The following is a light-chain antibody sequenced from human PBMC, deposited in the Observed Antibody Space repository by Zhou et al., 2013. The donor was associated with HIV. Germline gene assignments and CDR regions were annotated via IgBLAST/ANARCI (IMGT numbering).Light chain of an antibody. CDR2: EVT. CDR3: CSYVDSINSWV. J-gene: IGLJ3*02. CDR1: NSDVGTYNV. Sequence: QSALTQPASVSGSPGQSITVSCTGTNSDVGTYNVVSWYQQHPGKAPKLMIYEVTKRPSGVSNRFSGSKSGNTASLTISGLQGEDEADYYCCSYVDSINSWVFGGGTKLTVL. V-gene: IGLV2-23*02.